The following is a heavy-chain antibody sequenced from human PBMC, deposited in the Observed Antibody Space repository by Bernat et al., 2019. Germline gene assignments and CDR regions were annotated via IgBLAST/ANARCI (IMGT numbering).Heavy chain of an antibody. CDR1: GFTFSTYA. Sequence: EVQVLESGGGLVQPGGSLKLSCATSGFTFSTYAMSWVRQAPGKGPEWVSAIGGSDVRTFYADSVKGRFTISRDNSKNTLYLQMNSLRAEDTAVYYCARWLGEVDPFDYWGQGTLVTVSS. CDR2: IGGSDVRT. J-gene: IGHJ4*02. V-gene: IGHV3-23*01. D-gene: IGHD1-26*01. CDR3: ARWLGEVDPFDY.